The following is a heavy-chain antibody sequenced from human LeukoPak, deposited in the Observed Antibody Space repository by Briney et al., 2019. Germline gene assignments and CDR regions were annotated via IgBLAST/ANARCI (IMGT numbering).Heavy chain of an antibody. CDR3: ARGGIAAAGSFDY. Sequence: ASVKVSCKASGGTFSNYAISWVRQAPGQGLEWMGGIIPIFGTANYAQKFQGRVTITADESTSTAYMELSSLRSEDTAVYYCARGGIAAAGSFDYWGQGTLVTVSS. CDR1: GGTFSNYA. J-gene: IGHJ4*02. CDR2: IIPIFGTA. D-gene: IGHD6-13*01. V-gene: IGHV1-69*13.